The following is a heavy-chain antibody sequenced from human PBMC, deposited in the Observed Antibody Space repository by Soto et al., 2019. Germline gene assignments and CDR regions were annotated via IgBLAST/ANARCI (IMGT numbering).Heavy chain of an antibody. CDR1: GYTFTSYA. CDR2: INAGNGNT. J-gene: IGHJ6*03. V-gene: IGHV1-3*01. D-gene: IGHD2-2*03. CDR3: ARVGIVVVPAAMGAYYYYYYMDV. Sequence: ASVKVSCKASGYTFTSYAMHWVRQAPGQRLEWMGWINAGNGNTKYSQKFQGRVTITRDTSASTAYMELSSLRSEDTAVYYCARVGIVVVPAAMGAYYYYYYMDVWGKGTTVTVSS.